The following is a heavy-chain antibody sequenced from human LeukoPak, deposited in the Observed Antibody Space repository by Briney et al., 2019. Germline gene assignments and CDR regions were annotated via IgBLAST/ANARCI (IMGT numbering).Heavy chain of an antibody. Sequence: PSETLSLTCTVSGGAINDYYWSWIRQPPGKGLEWIGYIYYSGSTNYNPSLKSRATISVDTSKNQFSLKLSSVTAADTAVYYCARGSISSDIVVVVAASRYYFDYWGQGTLVTVSS. CDR3: ARGSISSDIVVVVAASRYYFDY. CDR1: GGAINDYY. CDR2: IYYSGST. D-gene: IGHD2-15*01. J-gene: IGHJ4*02. V-gene: IGHV4-59*08.